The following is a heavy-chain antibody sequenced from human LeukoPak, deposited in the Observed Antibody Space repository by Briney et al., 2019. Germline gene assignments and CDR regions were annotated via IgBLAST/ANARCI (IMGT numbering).Heavy chain of an antibody. CDR1: GYTFTSYD. CDR3: ARATGKDILTGRKLDC. V-gene: IGHV1-8*01. D-gene: IGHD3-9*01. CDR2: MNPNSGNT. J-gene: IGHJ4*02. Sequence: ASVKVSCKASGYTFTSYDINWVRQATGQGLEWMGWMNPNSGNTGYAQKFQGRVTMTRNTSISTAYMELSSLRSEDTAVYYCARATGKDILTGRKLDCWGQGTLVSVS.